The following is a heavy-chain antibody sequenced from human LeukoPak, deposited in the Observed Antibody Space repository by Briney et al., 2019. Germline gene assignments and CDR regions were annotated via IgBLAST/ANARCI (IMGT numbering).Heavy chain of an antibody. Sequence: GGSLRLSCTGSGFPFNMFAMNWVRQAPGQGLEWVSGLSRCCETRKYADSVKGRFTVSRDASKNMVFLQMNDLRPEDTAVYYCAKEQRIRHCSEGVCMEGYYFDYWGQGSLVTVSS. D-gene: IGHD2-8*01. CDR1: GFPFNMFA. CDR3: AKEQRIRHCSEGVCMEGYYFDY. V-gene: IGHV3-23*01. CDR2: LSRCCETR. J-gene: IGHJ4*02.